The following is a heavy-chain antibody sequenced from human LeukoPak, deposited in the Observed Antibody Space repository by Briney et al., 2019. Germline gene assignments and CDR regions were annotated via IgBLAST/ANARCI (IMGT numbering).Heavy chain of an antibody. CDR2: ISYDGSNK. Sequence: PGRSLRLSCAASGFTFSSYAMHWVRQAPGKGLEWVAVISYDGSNKYYADSVKGRFTISRDNSKNTLYLQMNSLRAEDTAVYYCARGLEYGSGLIYYYYGMDVWGKGTTVTVSS. D-gene: IGHD3-10*01. CDR1: GFTFSSYA. V-gene: IGHV3-30*04. J-gene: IGHJ6*04. CDR3: ARGLEYGSGLIYYYYGMDV.